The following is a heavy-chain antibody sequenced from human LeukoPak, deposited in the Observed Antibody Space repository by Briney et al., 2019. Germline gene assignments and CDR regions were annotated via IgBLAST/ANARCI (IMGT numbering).Heavy chain of an antibody. V-gene: IGHV1-46*01. D-gene: IGHD4-23*01. Sequence: ASVKVSCKASGYTFSNYYIHWVRQAPGQGLEWMGKINPSGGRTVYAQKFQGRVTVTRDTSTSTVYMDLSNLRSEDAAVYYCVRELAGGYFDYWGQGTLVTVSS. CDR1: GYTFSNYY. J-gene: IGHJ4*02. CDR2: INPSGGRT. CDR3: VRELAGGYFDY.